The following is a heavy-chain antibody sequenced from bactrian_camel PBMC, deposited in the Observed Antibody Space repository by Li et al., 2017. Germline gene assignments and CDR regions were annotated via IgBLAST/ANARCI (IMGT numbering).Heavy chain of an antibody. V-gene: IGHV3S54*01. J-gene: IGHJ4*01. CDR2: MYQGGAKT. CDR3: AADLGWCGSRPLQREFRN. CDR1: GDTHNVRC. Sequence: VQLVESGGGTVQTGGSLRLSCAASGDTHNVRCMGWFRQYPGKEREGVAAMYQGGAKTYYADSVKGRSTISHVNANNTLHLQMNSLKPEDTAVYYCAADLGWCGSRPLQREFRNWGQGTQVTVS. D-gene: IGHD2*01.